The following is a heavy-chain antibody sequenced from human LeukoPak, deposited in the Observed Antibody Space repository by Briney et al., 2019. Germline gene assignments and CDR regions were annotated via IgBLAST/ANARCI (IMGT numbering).Heavy chain of an antibody. J-gene: IGHJ5*02. D-gene: IGHD2-2*01. Sequence: PGGSLRLSCAASGFTFSSHSMNWVRQAPGKGLEWVSSISSSSSYIYYAVSVKGRFTISRDNAKNSLYLQMNSLRAEDTAVYYVANLSGPYQPNNWFGPWGQGTLVTVSS. CDR2: ISSSSSYI. CDR1: GFTFSSHS. V-gene: IGHV3-21*01. CDR3: ANLSGPYQPNNWFGP.